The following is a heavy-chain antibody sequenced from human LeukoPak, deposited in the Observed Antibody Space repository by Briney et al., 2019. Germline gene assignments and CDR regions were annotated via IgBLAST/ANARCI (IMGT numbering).Heavy chain of an antibody. CDR3: ATDGAGFDT. J-gene: IGHJ5*02. Sequence: VGSLRLSCAASGFTFNDYYMSWIRQAPGKGLEWLSYINIGGTNTHYADSVKGRFTISRDNAKKSQYLEMNNLRAEDTAVYYCATDGAGFDTWGQGVLVTVSS. CDR2: INIGGTNT. V-gene: IGHV3-11*01. CDR1: GFTFNDYY.